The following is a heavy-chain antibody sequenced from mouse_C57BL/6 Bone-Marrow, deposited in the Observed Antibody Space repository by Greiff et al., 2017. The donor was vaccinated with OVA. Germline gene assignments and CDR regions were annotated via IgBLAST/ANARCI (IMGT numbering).Heavy chain of an antibody. J-gene: IGHJ2*01. V-gene: IGHV1-76*01. D-gene: IGHD1-1*01. CDR3: ASLERYYGTSYYFDY. CDR1: GYTFTDYY. Sequence: QVQLKQSGAELVRPGASVKLSCKASGYTFTDYYINWVKQRPGQGLEWIARIYPGSGNTYYNEKFKGKATLTAEKSSSTAYMQLSSLTSEDSAVYFCASLERYYGTSYYFDYWGQGTTLTVSS. CDR2: IYPGSGNT.